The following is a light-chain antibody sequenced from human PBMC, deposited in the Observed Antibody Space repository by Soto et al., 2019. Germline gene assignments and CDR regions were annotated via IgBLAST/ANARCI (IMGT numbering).Light chain of an antibody. CDR2: DAS. CDR1: QSVSSH. CDR3: QQRNNWTIT. V-gene: IGKV3-11*01. Sequence: DTVLTQSPANLSLSPGERATLSCRASQSVSSHLAWYQQKPGQAPRLLIYDASNRATGIPVRFSGSGSGTEFTLTISSLEPEDFALYYCQQRNNWTITFGQGTRLEIK. J-gene: IGKJ5*01.